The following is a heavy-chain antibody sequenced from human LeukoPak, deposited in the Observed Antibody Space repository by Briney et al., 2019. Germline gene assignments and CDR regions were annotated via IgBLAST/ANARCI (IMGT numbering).Heavy chain of an antibody. J-gene: IGHJ4*02. CDR1: GFTFSSYG. D-gene: IGHD3-22*01. Sequence: GGSLRLSCAASGFTFSSYGMHWVRQAPGKGLEGVAFIRYDGSNKYYADSVKGRFTISRDNSKNTLYLQMNSLRAEDTAVYYCAIQPDYYYDSSGYFAKLFDYWGQGTLVTVSS. CDR3: AIQPDYYYDSSGYFAKLFDY. V-gene: IGHV3-30*02. CDR2: IRYDGSNK.